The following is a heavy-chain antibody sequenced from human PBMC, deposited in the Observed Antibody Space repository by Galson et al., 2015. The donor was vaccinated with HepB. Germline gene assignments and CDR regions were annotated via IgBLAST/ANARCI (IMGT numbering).Heavy chain of an antibody. Sequence: SLRLSCAASGFTVSSNYMSWVRQAPGKGLEWVSVIYSGGSTYYADSVKGRFTISRDNSKNTLYLQMNSLRAEDTAVYYCARAESPGWTTDGYYYYYGMDVWGQGTTVTVSS. CDR3: ARAESPGWTTDGYYYYYGMDV. J-gene: IGHJ6*02. D-gene: IGHD4-11*01. V-gene: IGHV3-53*01. CDR2: IYSGGST. CDR1: GFTVSSNY.